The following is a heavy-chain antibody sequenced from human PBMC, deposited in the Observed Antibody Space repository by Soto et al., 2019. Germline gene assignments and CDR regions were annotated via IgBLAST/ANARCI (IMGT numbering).Heavy chain of an antibody. CDR3: ASQPAVWPYNWFDP. J-gene: IGHJ5*02. D-gene: IGHD2-2*01. Sequence: PVGSLRLSCAASGFTFTIFEMNWVRHAPGKRLEWISYISSSGSTIYYADSVKGRFTISRDNAKNSLYLQMNSLRVEDTSVYYCASQPAVWPYNWFDPWGQGTLVTVSS. V-gene: IGHV3-48*03. CDR1: GFTFTIFE. CDR2: ISSSGSTI.